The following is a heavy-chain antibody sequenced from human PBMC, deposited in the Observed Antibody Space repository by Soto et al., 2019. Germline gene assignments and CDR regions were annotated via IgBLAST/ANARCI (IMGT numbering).Heavy chain of an antibody. CDR2: IIPIFASS. J-gene: IGHJ5*02. CDR3: AKDVGFQQLLFVFGT. Sequence: QVQLVQSGAEVKKPGSSVRVSCKASGGTFSNFGFSWVRQAPGQGLEWMGGIIPIFASSNYAQKFQGRLTITADESTSTAYMDLSSLRSEDTAVYFCAKDVGFQQLLFVFGTWGQGTLVTVSS. CDR1: GGTFSNFG. D-gene: IGHD3-16*01. V-gene: IGHV1-69*01.